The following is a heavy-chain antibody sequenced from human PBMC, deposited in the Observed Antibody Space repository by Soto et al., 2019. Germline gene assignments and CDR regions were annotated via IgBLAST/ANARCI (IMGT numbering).Heavy chain of an antibody. CDR1: GGSISRYY. D-gene: IGHD3-22*01. CDR2: IYYSGST. Sequence: XGTLSLTCTVSGGSISRYYWSWIRQPPGKGLEWIGYIYYSGSTNYNPSLKSRVTISVDTSKNQFSLKLTSVTAADTAVYYCARGDYYDSSGYYFDYWGQGTLVTVSS. J-gene: IGHJ4*02. V-gene: IGHV4-59*01. CDR3: ARGDYYDSSGYYFDY.